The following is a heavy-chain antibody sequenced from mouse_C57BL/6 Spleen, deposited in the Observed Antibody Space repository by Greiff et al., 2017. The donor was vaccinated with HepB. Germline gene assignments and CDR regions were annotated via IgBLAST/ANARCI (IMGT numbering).Heavy chain of an antibody. J-gene: IGHJ2*01. CDR2: ISYDGSN. CDR3: AREDRTVVAYYFDY. D-gene: IGHD1-1*01. CDR1: GYSITSGYY. Sequence: EVQLQESGPGLVKPSQSLSLTCSVTGYSITSGYYWNWIRQFPGNKLEWMGYISYDGSNNYNPSLKNRISITRDTSKNQFFLKLNSVTTEDTATYYCAREDRTVVAYYFDYWGQGTTLTVSS. V-gene: IGHV3-6*01.